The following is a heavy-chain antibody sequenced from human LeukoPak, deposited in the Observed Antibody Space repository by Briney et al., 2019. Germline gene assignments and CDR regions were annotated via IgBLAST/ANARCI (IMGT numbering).Heavy chain of an antibody. CDR3: AREGGLWYFDL. J-gene: IGHJ2*01. CDR2: IYYSGST. V-gene: IGHV4-59*01. CDR1: GGSISSYY. Sequence: PSETLSLTCTVSGGSISSYYWSWIRPPPGKGLEWIGYIYYSGSTNYNPSLMSRVTISVDTSKNQVSLKLSSVAAADTAVYYCAREGGLWYFDLWGRGTLVTVSS.